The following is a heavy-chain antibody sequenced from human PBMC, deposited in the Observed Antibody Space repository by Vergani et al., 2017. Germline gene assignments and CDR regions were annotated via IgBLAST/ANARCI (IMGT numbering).Heavy chain of an antibody. V-gene: IGHV3-48*01. D-gene: IGHD2-8*01. J-gene: IGHJ4*02. CDR3: ARQSRDVFCTKGVCPLGY. CDR2: ISRSSSTI. CDR1: GSTFSSYA. Sequence: EVQLVESGGGLVQPGGSLRLSCAASGSTFSSYAMNWVRQAPGTGLEWVSYISRSSSTIYYADSVKGRFTISRDNAKNSLHLQMNNLRAGDTAGYYCARQSRDVFCTKGVCPLGYWGQGALVTVSS.